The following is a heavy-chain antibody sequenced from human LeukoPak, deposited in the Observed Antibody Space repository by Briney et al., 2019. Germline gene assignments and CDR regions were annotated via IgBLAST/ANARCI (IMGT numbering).Heavy chain of an antibody. CDR1: GFTFSSYS. CDR2: ISSSSSYI. D-gene: IGHD4-17*01. V-gene: IGHV3-21*01. CDR3: ARDAGPPGDGDLCFDY. Sequence: GGSLRLSCAASGFTFSSYSMNWVRQAPGKGLEWVSSISSSSSYIYYADSVKGRFTISRDNAKNSLYLRMNSLRAEDTAVYYCARDAGPPGDGDLCFDYWGQGTLVTVSS. J-gene: IGHJ4*02.